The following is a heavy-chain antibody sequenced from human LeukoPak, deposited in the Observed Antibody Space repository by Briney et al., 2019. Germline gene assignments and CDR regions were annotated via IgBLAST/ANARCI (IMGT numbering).Heavy chain of an antibody. CDR3: ARGAVPAARPGGRTHPRGKNWFDP. V-gene: IGHV1-69*04. J-gene: IGHJ5*02. D-gene: IGHD6-6*01. CDR1: GGTFSSYA. Sequence: ASVKASCKASGGTFSSYAISWVRQAPGQGLEWMGRIIPILGIANYAQKFQGRVTITADKSTSTAYMELSSLRSEDTAVYYCARGAVPAARPGGRTHPRGKNWFDPWGQGTLVTVSS. CDR2: IIPILGIA.